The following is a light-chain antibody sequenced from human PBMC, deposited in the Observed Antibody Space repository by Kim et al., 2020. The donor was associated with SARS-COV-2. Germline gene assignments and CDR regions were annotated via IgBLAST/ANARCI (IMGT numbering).Light chain of an antibody. CDR2: GKN. CDR1: GLRSYY. Sequence: ALGQTVRRTGKGDGLRSYYASWYQQKPGQAPVLVIYGKNNRPSGIPDRFSGSSSGNTASLTITGAQAEDEADYYCNSRDSSGNHWVFGGGTQLTVL. CDR3: NSRDSSGNHWV. V-gene: IGLV3-19*01. J-gene: IGLJ3*02.